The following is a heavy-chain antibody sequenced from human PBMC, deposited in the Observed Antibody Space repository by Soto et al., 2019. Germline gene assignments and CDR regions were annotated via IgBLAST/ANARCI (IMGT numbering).Heavy chain of an antibody. CDR1: GFTFSSYA. CDR3: AKDLVFGVATMGGMDV. Sequence: EVQLLESGGGLVQPGGSLRLSCAASGFTFSSYAMSWVRQAPGKGLEWVSAISGSGGSTYYADSVKGRFTISRDNSKNTLYLQMNSLRAEDTAVYYCAKDLVFGVATMGGMDVWGQVTTVTVSS. V-gene: IGHV3-23*01. CDR2: ISGSGGST. D-gene: IGHD5-12*01. J-gene: IGHJ6*02.